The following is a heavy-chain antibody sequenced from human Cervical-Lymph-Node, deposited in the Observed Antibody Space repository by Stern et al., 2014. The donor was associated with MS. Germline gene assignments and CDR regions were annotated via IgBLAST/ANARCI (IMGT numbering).Heavy chain of an antibody. J-gene: IGHJ4*02. D-gene: IGHD2-8*02. CDR3: AKHACTGAACPFDL. CDR1: GDSISSYTHY. CDR2: VYYSGAT. Sequence: QVQLQESGPGLVKPSETLSLTCAVSGDSISSYTHYWAWIRQPPGKGLEWIGSVYYSGATYYNPSFKIRVTISVDTPKNPFSLGLNSVTAADTAVYYCAKHACTGAACPFDLWGQGTLVTVSS. V-gene: IGHV4-39*01.